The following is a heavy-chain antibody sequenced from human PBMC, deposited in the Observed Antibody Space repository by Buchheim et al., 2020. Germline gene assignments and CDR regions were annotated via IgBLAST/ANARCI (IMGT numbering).Heavy chain of an antibody. CDR2: IYPGDSDT. CDR3: ARHPSGSYYYYGDY. Sequence: EVQLVQSGAEVKKPGESLKISCKGSGFIFTSYWIGWVRQMPGNGLEWIGIIYPGDSDTKYSPSFQGQVTISADKSISTVYLQWSSLKASDTAMYFCARHPSGSYYYYGDYWGQGTL. J-gene: IGHJ4*02. CDR1: GFIFTSYW. V-gene: IGHV5-51*01. D-gene: IGHD3-10*01.